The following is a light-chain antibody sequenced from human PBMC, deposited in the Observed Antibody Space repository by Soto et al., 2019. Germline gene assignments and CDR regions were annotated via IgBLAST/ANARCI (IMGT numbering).Light chain of an antibody. CDR3: HQYDSAPLT. Sequence: DVQMTQSPSTLSASVGDRVTITCRASQNVNIWLAWYQQKPGRAPNLLIHKASTLETGVPSRFSGSGSGTGFTLSISSLQPDDFATYYCHQYDSAPLTFGGGTKVEIK. J-gene: IGKJ4*01. V-gene: IGKV1-5*03. CDR1: QNVNIW. CDR2: KAS.